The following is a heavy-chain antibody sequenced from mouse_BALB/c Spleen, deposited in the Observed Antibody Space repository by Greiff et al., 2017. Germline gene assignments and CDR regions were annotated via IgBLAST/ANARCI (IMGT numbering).Heavy chain of an antibody. CDR3: ARGASTMITTGAMDY. D-gene: IGHD2-4*01. CDR1: GFTFSSYA. CDR2: ISSGGST. Sequence: EVMLVESGGGLVKPGGSLKLSCAASGFTFSSYAMSWVRQTPEKRLEWVASISSGGSTYYPDSVKGRFTISRDNARNILYLQMSSLRSEDTAMYYCARGASTMITTGAMDYWGQGTSVTVSS. V-gene: IGHV5-6-5*01. J-gene: IGHJ4*01.